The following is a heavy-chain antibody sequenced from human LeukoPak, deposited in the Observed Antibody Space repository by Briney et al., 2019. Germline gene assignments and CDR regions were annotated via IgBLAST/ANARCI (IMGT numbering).Heavy chain of an antibody. V-gene: IGHV3-48*02. Sequence: PGGSLRLSCAASGFIFSSYSMNWVRQAPGKGLEWVSYISSSSSTIYYADSVKGRFTISRDNAKNSLYLQMNSLRDEDTAVYYCARASLLRYFDWLNYFDYWGQGTLVTVSS. CDR2: ISSSSSTI. CDR1: GFIFSSYS. D-gene: IGHD3-9*01. CDR3: ARASLLRYFDWLNYFDY. J-gene: IGHJ4*02.